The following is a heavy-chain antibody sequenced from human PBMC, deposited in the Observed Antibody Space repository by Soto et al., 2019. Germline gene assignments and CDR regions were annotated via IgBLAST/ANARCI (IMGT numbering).Heavy chain of an antibody. CDR2: TSFSGYT. CDR3: VRGGNPYHYATSGPGTFDK. J-gene: IGHJ4*02. Sequence: QVQLQESGPGLVKPSQTLSLTCSVSGDSVSSGDSYWSWIRQPPGKALEWIGYTSFSGYTSYSPSLKSRVPISVDMSTSQCSLRLTSVTAADTAVYYCVRGGNPYHYATSGPGTFDKWGQGTLVSVSS. CDR1: GDSVSSGDSY. D-gene: IGHD1-26*01. V-gene: IGHV4-30-4*01.